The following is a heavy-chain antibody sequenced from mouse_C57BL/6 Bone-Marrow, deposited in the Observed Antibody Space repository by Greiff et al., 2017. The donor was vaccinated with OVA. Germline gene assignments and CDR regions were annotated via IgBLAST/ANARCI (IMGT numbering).Heavy chain of an antibody. D-gene: IGHD1-1*02. CDR1: GYYITSDY. J-gene: IGHJ2*01. V-gene: IGHV3-8*01. CDR2: ISYRGGT. CDR3: ARYRGGYYVDY. Sequence: EVKLMESGPGLAKPSQTLSLTCSVTGYYITSDYWNWIRKFPGNKLEYMGYISYRGGTYYNPSLKSRISITRETPKNQYYLQVNSVTTEDTATYYCARYRGGYYVDYWGQGTTLTVSS.